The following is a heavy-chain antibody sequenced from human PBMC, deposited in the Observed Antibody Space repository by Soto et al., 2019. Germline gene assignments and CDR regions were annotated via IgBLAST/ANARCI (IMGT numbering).Heavy chain of an antibody. J-gene: IGHJ4*02. V-gene: IGHV3-23*01. D-gene: IGHD2-2*01. CDR2: SSGSGGNT. CDR1: GFTFSNYA. Sequence: EVQLLESGGGLVQPGGSLRLFCAASGFTFSNYAMSWVRQAPGKGLEWVSVSSGSGGNTYYADSVKGRFTISRDNSKNTLYLQMHSLRAEDTAVYYCAKDREDIVVVPAPVFDYWGQGTLVTVSS. CDR3: AKDREDIVVVPAPVFDY.